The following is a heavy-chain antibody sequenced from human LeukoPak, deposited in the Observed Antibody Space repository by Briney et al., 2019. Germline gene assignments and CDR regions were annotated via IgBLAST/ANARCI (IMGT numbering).Heavy chain of an antibody. J-gene: IGHJ4*02. V-gene: IGHV4-30-2*01. CDR2: IYHSGST. D-gene: IGHD3-16*01. CDR1: GGSISSGGYY. CDR3: TRGAGWLIDY. Sequence: TSQTLSLTCTVSGGSISSGGYYWSWIRQPPGKGLEWIGYIYHSGSTYYNPSLKSRVTISVDRSKNQFSLKLNSLTTADTAVYYCTRGAGWLIDYWGQGILVTVSS.